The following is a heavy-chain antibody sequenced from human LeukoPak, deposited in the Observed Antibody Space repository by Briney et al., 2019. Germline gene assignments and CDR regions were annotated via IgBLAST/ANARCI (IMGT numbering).Heavy chain of an antibody. V-gene: IGHV3-30-3*01. CDR1: GFTFSNYA. D-gene: IGHD3-3*01. Sequence: GGSLRLSCAASGFTFSNYAMHWVRQAPGKGLEWVAVISYDGSNLYHADSVQGRFTISRDSSKNTLYLQMNSLRAEDTAVYYCARGDRKPYYDFWSDYYGGTDGMDVWGQGTTVTVSS. J-gene: IGHJ6*02. CDR3: ARGDRKPYYDFWSDYYGGTDGMDV. CDR2: ISYDGSNL.